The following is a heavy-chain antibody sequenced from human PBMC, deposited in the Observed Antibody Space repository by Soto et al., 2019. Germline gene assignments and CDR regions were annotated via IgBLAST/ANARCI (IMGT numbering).Heavy chain of an antibody. CDR3: ARHSHVGYCSGGSCPNWFDP. CDR1: GGSISSYY. J-gene: IGHJ5*02. V-gene: IGHV4-59*04. Sequence: SETLSLTCTVSGGSISSYYWSWIRQPPGKGLEWIGYIYYSGSTYYNPSLKSRVTISVDTSKNQFSLKLSSVTAADTAVYYCARHSHVGYCSGGSCPNWFDPWGQGTLVTVS. CDR2: IYYSGST. D-gene: IGHD2-15*01.